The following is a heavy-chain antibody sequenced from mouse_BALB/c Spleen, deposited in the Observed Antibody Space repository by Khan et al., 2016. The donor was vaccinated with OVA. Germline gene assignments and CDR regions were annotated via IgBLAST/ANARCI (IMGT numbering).Heavy chain of an antibody. CDR2: MWIGGST. CDR1: GFSLSRYS. D-gene: IGHD3-3*01. Sequence: QVQLKESGPGLVAPSQSLSITCTVSGFSLSRYSVHWVRQPPGKGLEWLGIMWIGGSTAYNSALKSRLSINKDNSKSQVFLKMNSLQTDDTAVYSCARNRDGGSYGYFDVWGAGTTVTVSS. CDR3: ARNRDGGSYGYFDV. V-gene: IGHV2-6-4*01. J-gene: IGHJ1*01.